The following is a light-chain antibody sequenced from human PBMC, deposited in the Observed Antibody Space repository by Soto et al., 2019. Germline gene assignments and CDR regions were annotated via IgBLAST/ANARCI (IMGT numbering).Light chain of an antibody. CDR1: SSDVGGYNF. CDR3: CSYAGSYTVV. V-gene: IGLV2-11*01. J-gene: IGLJ3*02. Sequence: QSALTQPRSVSGSPGQSVTISCTGTSSDVGGYNFVSWHQHHPGKAPKLMIYDVSQRPSGVPDRFSASKSGNRASLTISGLQAEDEADYYCCSYAGSYTVVFGGGTKVTVL. CDR2: DVS.